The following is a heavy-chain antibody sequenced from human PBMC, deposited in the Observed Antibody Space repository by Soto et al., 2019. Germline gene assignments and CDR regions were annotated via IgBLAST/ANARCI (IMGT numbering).Heavy chain of an antibody. V-gene: IGHV3-15*07. D-gene: IGHD4-17*01. CDR3: TTDRIMYADYVYLDY. CDR1: GFTFSNAW. CDR2: IKSKTDGGTT. Sequence: EVQLVESGGGLVKPGGSLRLSCAASGFTFSNAWMNWVRQAPGKGLEWVGRIKSKTDGGTTDYAAPVKGRFTISRDDSKNTLYLQMNSLKTEYTAVYYCTTDRIMYADYVYLDYWGQGTLVTVSS. J-gene: IGHJ4*02.